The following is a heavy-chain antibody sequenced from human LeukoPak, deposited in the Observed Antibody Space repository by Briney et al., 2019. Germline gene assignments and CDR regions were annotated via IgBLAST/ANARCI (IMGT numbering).Heavy chain of an antibody. D-gene: IGHD4-23*01. J-gene: IGHJ4*02. CDR3: AKDPHDYGGNSFSYYFDY. V-gene: IGHV3-23*01. CDR2: ISGSGGST. Sequence: GGSLRLSCAASGFTLSSYAMSWVRQAPGKGLEWVSAISGSGGSTYYADSVKGRFTISRDNSKNTLYLQMNSLRAEDTAVYYCAKDPHDYGGNSFSYYFDYWGQGTLVTVSS. CDR1: GFTLSSYA.